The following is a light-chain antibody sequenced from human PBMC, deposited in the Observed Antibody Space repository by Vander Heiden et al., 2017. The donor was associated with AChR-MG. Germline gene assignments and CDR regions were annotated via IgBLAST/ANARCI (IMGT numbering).Light chain of an antibody. V-gene: IGLV2-14*03. J-gene: IGLJ1*01. Sequence: QSALTQPASVSGSPGQSITISCTGTSSDIDDYKYDSWYQQHPGKAPKLRIYDVTWRPSGVSNRFSGSKSGSTASLTIAGLQTEDEADYYCSSHTSKNDLDVFGPGTKVTVL. CDR3: SSHTSKNDLDV. CDR2: DVT. CDR1: SSDIDDYKY.